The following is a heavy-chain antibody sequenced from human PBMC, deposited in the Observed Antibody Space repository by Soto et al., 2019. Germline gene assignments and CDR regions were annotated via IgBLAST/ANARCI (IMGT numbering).Heavy chain of an antibody. CDR3: AREFPDYVWGSYRPFDY. D-gene: IGHD3-16*02. CDR2: IIPIFGTA. J-gene: IGHJ4*02. Sequence: SVKVSCKASGGTFSSYAISWVRQAPGQGLEWMGGIIPIFGTANYAQKFQGRVTITADKSTSTAYMELSSLRSEDTAVYYCAREFPDYVWGSYRPFDYWGQGTLVTVSS. V-gene: IGHV1-69*06. CDR1: GGTFSSYA.